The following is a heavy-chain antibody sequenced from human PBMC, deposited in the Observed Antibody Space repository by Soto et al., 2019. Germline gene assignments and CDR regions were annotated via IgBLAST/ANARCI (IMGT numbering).Heavy chain of an antibody. Sequence: TLSLTCTVSGGSISSYYWSWIRQPPGKGLEWIGYIYYSGSTNYNPSLKSRVTISVDTSKNQFSLKLSSVTAADTAVYYCARLPVVAATYYYYYYMDVWGKGTTVTVSS. J-gene: IGHJ6*03. D-gene: IGHD2-15*01. V-gene: IGHV4-59*08. CDR3: ARLPVVAATYYYYYYMDV. CDR2: IYYSGST. CDR1: GGSISSYY.